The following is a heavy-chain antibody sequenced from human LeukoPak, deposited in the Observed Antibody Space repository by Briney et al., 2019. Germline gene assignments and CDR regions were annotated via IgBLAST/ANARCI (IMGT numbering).Heavy chain of an antibody. V-gene: IGHV3-23*01. D-gene: IGHD5-12*01. CDR1: GFTFSSSS. Sequence: GVSLRLSCAASGFTFSSSSISWDRQAPGKGLEWVSAITDAVGSTHYADSVKGRFTISSDNSKNTVYLQMNSLRPEDMAVYYCAKEIFSGLLYIDYWGQGTLVTVSS. J-gene: IGHJ4*02. CDR2: ITDAVGST. CDR3: AKEIFSGLLYIDY.